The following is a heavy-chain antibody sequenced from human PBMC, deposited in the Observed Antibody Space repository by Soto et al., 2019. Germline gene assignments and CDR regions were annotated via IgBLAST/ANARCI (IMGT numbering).Heavy chain of an antibody. V-gene: IGHV3-48*03. J-gene: IGHJ4*02. D-gene: IGHD3-10*01. CDR1: GFTFSRFE. CDR2: ISSSGSTA. CDR3: AKDRDYPRDYFHY. Sequence: PGGSLRLSCAASGFTFSRFELHWVRQAPGKGLEWISYISSSGSTAYYASSVEGRFTISRDNANNSVYLHMDSLRAEDTAVYYCAKDRDYPRDYFHYWGQGTLVTVSS.